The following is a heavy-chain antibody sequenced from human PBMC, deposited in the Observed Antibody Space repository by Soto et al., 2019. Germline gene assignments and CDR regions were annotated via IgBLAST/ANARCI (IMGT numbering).Heavy chain of an antibody. J-gene: IGHJ6*02. Sequence: XGSLRLSCAASGSTFSSYSTHWVRQAPGKGLEWVSAITRNSDIYYTDSVKGRFTISRDNAQNSVSLQMNSLRAEDTAVYYCAREETDWPLAYGLDVWGQGTTVTVSS. CDR3: AREETDWPLAYGLDV. CDR2: ITRNSDI. CDR1: GSTFSSYS. D-gene: IGHD3-9*01. V-gene: IGHV3-21*01.